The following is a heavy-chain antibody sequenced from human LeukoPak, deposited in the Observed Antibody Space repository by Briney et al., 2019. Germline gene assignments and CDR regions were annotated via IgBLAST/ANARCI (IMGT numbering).Heavy chain of an antibody. CDR2: IKQDGSEK. CDR3: AREKEQVNYYDSSPVDY. V-gene: IGHV3-7*01. J-gene: IGHJ4*02. D-gene: IGHD3-22*01. CDR1: GFTFSDYY. Sequence: GGSLRLSCAASGFTFSDYYMSWIRQAPGKGLEWVANIKQDGSEKDYVDSVKGRFTISRDNAKNSLYLQITSLRAEDTAVYFCAREKEQVNYYDSSPVDYWGQGTLVTVSS.